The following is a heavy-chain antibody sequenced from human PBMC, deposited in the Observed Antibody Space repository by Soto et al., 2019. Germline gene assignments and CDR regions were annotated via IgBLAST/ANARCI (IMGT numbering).Heavy chain of an antibody. Sequence: PLETLSLTYTVSGGSISSYYWTWIRQPAGKGLEWIGRIYNSGSTNYNPSLKSRVTMSVDTSKNQVSLKLSSVTAADTAVYYCARENYDFWSGPYYYGMGVGGQGTTVTVSS. CDR1: GGSISSYY. V-gene: IGHV4-4*07. CDR2: IYNSGST. J-gene: IGHJ6*02. CDR3: ARENYDFWSGPYYYGMGV. D-gene: IGHD3-3*01.